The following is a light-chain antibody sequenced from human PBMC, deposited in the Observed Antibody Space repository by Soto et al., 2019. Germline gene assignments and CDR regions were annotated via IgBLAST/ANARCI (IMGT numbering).Light chain of an antibody. CDR2: GAS. CDR1: QSVSSY. CDR3: HQTFGTRSWT. J-gene: IGKJ1*01. Sequence: EIVLTQSPATLSFYPEERATLSCRASQSVSSYLASYQRKPGQAPRILIYGASTRATGIPARFSGSGSGTDFTLTISTLQPEDFSTYYCHQTFGTRSWTFGQGTKVDIK. V-gene: IGKV3-11*01.